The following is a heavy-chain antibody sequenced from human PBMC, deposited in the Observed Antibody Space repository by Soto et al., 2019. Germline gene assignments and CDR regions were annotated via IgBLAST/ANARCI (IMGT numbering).Heavy chain of an antibody. CDR2: IGSSSSYI. CDR1: GFTFSSYS. Sequence: GGSLRLSCAASGFTFSSYSMNWVRQAPGKGLEWVSSIGSSSSYIYYADSVKGRFTISRDNAKNSLYLQMNSLRAEDTAVYYCARVYYYGSGSYYNYGMDVWGQGTTVTVSS. D-gene: IGHD3-10*01. CDR3: ARVYYYGSGSYYNYGMDV. J-gene: IGHJ6*02. V-gene: IGHV3-21*01.